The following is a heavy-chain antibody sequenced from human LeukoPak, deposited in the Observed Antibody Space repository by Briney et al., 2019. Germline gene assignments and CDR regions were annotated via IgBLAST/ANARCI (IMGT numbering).Heavy chain of an antibody. CDR3: ARDLCTTTSCLDY. D-gene: IGHD2-2*01. CDR1: GFTFSSYA. V-gene: IGHV3-33*08. J-gene: IGHJ4*02. Sequence: HSGGSLRLSCAASGFTFSSYAMSWVRQAPGKGLEWVAVIWWDGSKKYYVDSVKGRFTISREDSENTVYLQMNSLRVEDTAVYYCARDLCTTTSCLDYWGQGTLVTVSS. CDR2: IWWDGSKK.